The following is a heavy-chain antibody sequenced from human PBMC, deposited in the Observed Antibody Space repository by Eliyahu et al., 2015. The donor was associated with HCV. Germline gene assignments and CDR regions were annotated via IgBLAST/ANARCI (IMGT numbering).Heavy chain of an antibody. CDR2: XYYSGST. CDR1: GGSISSSSYX. Sequence: QLQLQESGPGLVKPSETLSLTCXVSGGSISSSSYXWGWIRQPPGKGLEWIGSXYYSGSTYYNPSLKSRVTISVDTSKNQFSLKLSSVTAADTAVYYCAREYCSSTSCWYGMDVWGQGTTVTVT. D-gene: IGHD2-2*01. J-gene: IGHJ6*02. V-gene: IGHV4-39*02. CDR3: AREYCSSTSCWYGMDV.